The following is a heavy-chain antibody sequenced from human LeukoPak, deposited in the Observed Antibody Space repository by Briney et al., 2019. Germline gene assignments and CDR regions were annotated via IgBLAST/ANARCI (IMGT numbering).Heavy chain of an antibody. V-gene: IGHV4-34*01. D-gene: IGHD2-2*01. CDR2: MNHSATP. Sequence: SETLSLTCAVYGGSFSGYYWSWIRQPPGKGLEWIGEMNHSATPNYNPSLKSRVTISVYTSKNHFSLKLSSVTAADTAVYYCARADIVVVPALNWFDPWGQGTLVTVSS. J-gene: IGHJ5*02. CDR3: ARADIVVVPALNWFDP. CDR1: GGSFSGYY.